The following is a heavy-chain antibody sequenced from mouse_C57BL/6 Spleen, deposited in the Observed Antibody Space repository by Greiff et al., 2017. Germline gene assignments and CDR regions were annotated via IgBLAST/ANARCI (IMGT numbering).Heavy chain of an antibody. Sequence: QVQLQQPGAELVKPGASVTLSCKASGYTFTSYWMHWVKQRPGQGLEWIGMIHPNSGSTNYNEKFKSKATLTVDKSSSTAYMQLSSLTSEDSAVYYCARDYDGYYVFAYWGQGTLVTVSA. CDR3: ARDYDGYYVFAY. J-gene: IGHJ3*01. CDR2: IHPNSGST. CDR1: GYTFTSYW. D-gene: IGHD2-3*01. V-gene: IGHV1-64*01.